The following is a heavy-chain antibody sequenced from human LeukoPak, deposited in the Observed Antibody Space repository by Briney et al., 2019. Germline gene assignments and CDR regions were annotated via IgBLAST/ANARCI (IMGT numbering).Heavy chain of an antibody. J-gene: IGHJ5*02. Sequence: PGGSLRLSCAASGFTFSSYWMSWVRQAPGKGLEWVSSISSSSSYIYQADSVRGRFTISRDNTKNSLYLQMNSLRAEDTAVYYCARVEEAASFNPWGQGTLVTVSS. CDR2: ISSSSSYI. CDR1: GFTFSSYW. CDR3: ARVEEAASFNP. D-gene: IGHD6-13*01. V-gene: IGHV3-21*01.